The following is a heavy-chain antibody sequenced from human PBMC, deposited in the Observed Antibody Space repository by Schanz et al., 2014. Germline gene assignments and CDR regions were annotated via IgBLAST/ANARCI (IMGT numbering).Heavy chain of an antibody. J-gene: IGHJ4*02. V-gene: IGHV3-33*01. CDR1: GFTFSSYG. D-gene: IGHD1-26*01. CDR3: ARDHTTESYYSAGPPIDY. Sequence: QVQLVESGGGVVQPGRSLRLSCAASGFTFSSYGMHWVRQAPGKGLEWVAVIWYDGSNKYYADSVKGRFTMSRDNSKNTLFLQMNSLRAEDTAVYYCARDHTTESYYSAGPPIDYWGQGTLLTGSS. CDR2: IWYDGSNK.